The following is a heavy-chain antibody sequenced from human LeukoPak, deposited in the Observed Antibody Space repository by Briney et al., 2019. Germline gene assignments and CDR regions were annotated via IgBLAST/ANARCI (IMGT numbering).Heavy chain of an antibody. CDR1: GFTFSTYA. Sequence: GGSLRLSCAASGFTFSTYAMSWVRQASGKGLEWVGRIRTKAYNYATAYSTSVKGRFTISRDDSKNTTYLQMNSLKTEDTAVYYCTTDETPYGDLFDYWGQGTLVTVSS. J-gene: IGHJ4*02. V-gene: IGHV3-73*01. CDR2: IRTKAYNYAT. D-gene: IGHD4-17*01. CDR3: TTDETPYGDLFDY.